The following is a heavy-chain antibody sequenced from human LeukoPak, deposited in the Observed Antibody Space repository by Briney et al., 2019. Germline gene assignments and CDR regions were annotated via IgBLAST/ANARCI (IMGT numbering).Heavy chain of an antibody. CDR1: GFTFTDYY. V-gene: IGHV3-11*03. J-gene: IGHJ5*02. D-gene: IGHD1-14*01. CDR3: ARSPDVVETWFDL. Sequence: GGSLRLSCAASGFTFTDYYMSWIRQAPGKGLEWVSYLSTSTTFINYADSVRGRFTISRDNAKNSLYLQMNSLRAEDTAVYYCARSPDVVETWFDLWGQGTLVTVSA. CDR2: LSTSTTFI.